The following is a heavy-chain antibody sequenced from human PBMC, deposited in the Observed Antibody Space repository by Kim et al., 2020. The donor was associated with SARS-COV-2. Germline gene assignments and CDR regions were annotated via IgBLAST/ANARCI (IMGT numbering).Heavy chain of an antibody. CDR1: GFTFGDYA. CDR3: AKDIRAVAGTPVDY. V-gene: IGHV3-9*01. J-gene: IGHJ4*02. CDR2: ISWNSGSI. D-gene: IGHD6-19*01. Sequence: GGSLRLSCVASGFTFGDYAMHWVRQAPGKGLEWVSGISWNSGSIGYADSVKGRFTISRDNAKNSLYLQMNSLRAEDTALYYCAKDIRAVAGTPVDYWGQGTLVTVSS.